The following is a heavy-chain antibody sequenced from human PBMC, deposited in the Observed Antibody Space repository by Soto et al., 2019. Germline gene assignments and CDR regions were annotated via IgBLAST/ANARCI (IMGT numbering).Heavy chain of an antibody. CDR2: IIPIFGTA. CDR1: GGTFSSYA. V-gene: IGHV1-69*13. CDR3: ARRQPDYYDSSGYDLYFDY. Sequence: SVKVSCKASGGTFSSYAISWVRQAPGQGLEWMGGIIPIFGTANYAQKFQGRVTITADESTSTAYMELSSLRSEDTAVYCCARRQPDYYDSSGYDLYFDYWGQGTLVTVSS. J-gene: IGHJ4*02. D-gene: IGHD3-22*01.